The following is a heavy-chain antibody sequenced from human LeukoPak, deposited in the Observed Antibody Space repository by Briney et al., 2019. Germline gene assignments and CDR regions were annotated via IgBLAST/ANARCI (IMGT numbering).Heavy chain of an antibody. V-gene: IGHV1-2*02. Sequence: ASVKVSCKASGYTFTGYYMHWVRQAPGQGLEWMGWINPHSGGTNSAQKFHGRVTMTRDTSISKAYMELSRLRSDDTAVYCCAGGGLSGQLDYWGQGTLVTVSS. CDR2: INPHSGGT. CDR3: AGGGLSGQLDY. J-gene: IGHJ4*02. D-gene: IGHD6-19*01. CDR1: GYTFTGYY.